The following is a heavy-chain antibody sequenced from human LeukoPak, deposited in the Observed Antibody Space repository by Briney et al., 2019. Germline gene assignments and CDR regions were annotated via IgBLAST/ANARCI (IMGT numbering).Heavy chain of an antibody. CDR1: GYTFTSFN. D-gene: IGHD6-13*01. CDR2: INPSSDNT. Sequence: ASVRVSCKASGYTFTSFNINCVRATPGQGLEWMGWINPSSDNTGNGQTFQGRVPITADESTSTAYKELSSLRSEDTAVYYCARDDVVGVAAAGRNWIDPWGQGTLVTVSS. CDR3: ARDDVVGVAAAGRNWIDP. V-gene: IGHV1-8*01. J-gene: IGHJ5*02.